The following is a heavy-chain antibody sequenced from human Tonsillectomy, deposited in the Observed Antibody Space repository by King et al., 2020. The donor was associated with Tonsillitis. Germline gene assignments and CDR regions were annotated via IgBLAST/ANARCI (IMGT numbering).Heavy chain of an antibody. CDR3: AKGGGSGYSEFDY. Sequence: VQLVESGGGVVQPGRSLTISCAASGFTFSSYGMHWIRQAPGKGLEWVAVVSYDGSHKYYADSVKGRFTISRDSSKNTLYLYLQMNGLRVDDTAVYYCAKGGGSGYSEFDYWGQGTLVSVS. D-gene: IGHD3-3*01. CDR2: VSYDGSHK. V-gene: IGHV3-30*18. CDR1: GFTFSSYG. J-gene: IGHJ4*02.